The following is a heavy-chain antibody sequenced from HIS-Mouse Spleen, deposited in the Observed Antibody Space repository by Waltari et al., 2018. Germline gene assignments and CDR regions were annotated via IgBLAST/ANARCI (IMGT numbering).Heavy chain of an antibody. CDR2: SNHSGST. CDR3: ARVLGAARPYYFDY. J-gene: IGHJ4*02. Sequence: QVQLQQWGAGLLKPSETLSLTCAVYGGSFSGYYWSWIRQPPGKGLEWIGESNHSGSTNYNPSLKSRVTISVDTSKNQFSLKLSSVTAADTAVYYCARVLGAARPYYFDYWGQGTLVTVSS. V-gene: IGHV4-34*01. D-gene: IGHD6-6*01. CDR1: GGSFSGYY.